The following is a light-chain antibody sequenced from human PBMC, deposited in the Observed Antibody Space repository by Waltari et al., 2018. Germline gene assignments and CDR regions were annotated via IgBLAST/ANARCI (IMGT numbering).Light chain of an antibody. Sequence: DIQMTQSPSTLSASVGDSVTITCRASQSISSWLAWYQQKPGKAPKLLIDKASSLESGVPSRFSGSGSGTEFPLTISSLQPDDFATYYCQQYNTYSGTFGQGTKVEIK. CDR2: KAS. CDR1: QSISSW. J-gene: IGKJ1*01. V-gene: IGKV1-5*03. CDR3: QQYNTYSGT.